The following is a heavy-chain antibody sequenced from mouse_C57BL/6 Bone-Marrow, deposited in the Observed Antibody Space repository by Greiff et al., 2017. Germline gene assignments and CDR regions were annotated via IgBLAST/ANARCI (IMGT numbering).Heavy chain of an antibody. D-gene: IGHD1-1*01. J-gene: IGHJ2*01. V-gene: IGHV1-19*01. CDR1: GYTFTDYS. CDR3: ARLGFITTVGAQDY. Sequence: VQLQQSGPVLVKPGASVKMSCKASGYTFTDYSMNWVKQRHGKSLEWIGDINPYNGGTSYNQKFKGKVTLTVDKSSSTSYMERNSRTSEDSAVYYCARLGFITTVGAQDYWGQGTTLTVSS. CDR2: INPYNGGT.